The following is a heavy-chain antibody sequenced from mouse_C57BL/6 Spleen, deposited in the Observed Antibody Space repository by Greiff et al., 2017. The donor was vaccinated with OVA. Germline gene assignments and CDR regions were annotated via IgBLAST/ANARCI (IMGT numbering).Heavy chain of an antibody. CDR3: AKSGDYYAPDY. CDR2: IWRGGST. CDR1: GFSLTSSG. D-gene: IGHD1-1*01. Sequence: VQLQQSGPGLVQPSQCLSISCTVSGFSLTSSGVHWFRQSPGKGLAWLGVIWRGGSTDYNAAFMSRLSITKDNSKSQVFFKMNSLQADDTAIYYCAKSGDYYAPDYWGQGTTLTVSS. V-gene: IGHV2-5*01. J-gene: IGHJ2*01.